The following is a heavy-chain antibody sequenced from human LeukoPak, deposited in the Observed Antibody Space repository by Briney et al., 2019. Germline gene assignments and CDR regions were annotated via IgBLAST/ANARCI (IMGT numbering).Heavy chain of an antibody. J-gene: IGHJ4*02. D-gene: IGHD3-3*01. Sequence: GGSLRLSCAASGFTFSSYAMSWVRQAPGKGLEWVSLISGSGGSTYYADSVKGRFTISRDNSKNTLYLQMNSLRAEDTAVYYCAKFPTRDFWSGYYTYYWGQGTLVTVSS. CDR2: ISGSGGST. V-gene: IGHV3-23*01. CDR3: AKFPTRDFWSGYYTYY. CDR1: GFTFSSYA.